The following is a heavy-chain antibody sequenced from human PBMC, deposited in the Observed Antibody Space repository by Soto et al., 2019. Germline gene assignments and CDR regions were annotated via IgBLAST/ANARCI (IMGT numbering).Heavy chain of an antibody. CDR1: GGSISSGDYY. J-gene: IGHJ4*02. D-gene: IGHD3-9*01. V-gene: IGHV4-30-4*01. CDR2: IYYSGST. Sequence: SETLSLTCTVSGGSISSGDYYWSWIRQPPWKGLEWIGYIYYSGSTYYNPSLKSRVTISVDTSKNQFSLKMSSVTAADTAVYYCARAPLRYFDWFPENDYWGQGTLVTVSS. CDR3: ARAPLRYFDWFPENDY.